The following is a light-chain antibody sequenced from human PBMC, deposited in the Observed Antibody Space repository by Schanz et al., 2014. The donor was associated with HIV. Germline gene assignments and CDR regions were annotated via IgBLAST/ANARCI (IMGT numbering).Light chain of an antibody. J-gene: IGLJ3*02. V-gene: IGLV1-40*01. CDR1: SSNIGAGYE. Sequence: QSVLTQPPSVSGAPGQRVTISCTGSSSNIGAGYEVHWYQLLPGTAPTLLIFDNTNRPSGVPARFSGSKSGSSASLAISGLQSEDEADYYCGAWDVSLSRPVYGGGTKLTVL. CDR3: GAWDVSLSRPV. CDR2: DNT.